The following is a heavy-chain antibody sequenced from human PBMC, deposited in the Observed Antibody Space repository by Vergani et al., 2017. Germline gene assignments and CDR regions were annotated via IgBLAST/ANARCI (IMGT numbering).Heavy chain of an antibody. J-gene: IGHJ6*03. CDR1: GGSISSGSYY. Sequence: QVQLQESGPGLVKPSQTLSLTCTVSGGSISSGSYYWSWIRQPAGKGLEWIGRIYTSGSTNYNPSLKSRVTMSVDTSKNQFSLKLSSVTAADTAVYYCARDRVWYYNLWSDSSEVYYYYYIDVWGKGTTVTVSS. CDR2: IYTSGST. V-gene: IGHV4-61*02. CDR3: ARDRVWYYNLWSDSSEVYYYYYIDV. D-gene: IGHD3-3*01.